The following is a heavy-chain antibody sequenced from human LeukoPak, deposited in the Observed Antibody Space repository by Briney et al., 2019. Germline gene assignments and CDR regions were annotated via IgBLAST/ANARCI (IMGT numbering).Heavy chain of an antibody. CDR3: ARSPISRGRVGPFEI. J-gene: IGHJ3*02. CDR2: ISSSTSTI. V-gene: IGHV3-48*03. CDR1: GFTFSSYE. Sequence: PGGSLRLSCAGTGFTFSSYEMNWVRQAPGKGVEWVSYISSSTSTIYYADSVKGRFTISRDSAKNSLYLQMNSLRAEDTAVYYCARSPISRGRVGPFEIWGQGTTVTVSS. D-gene: IGHD1-26*01.